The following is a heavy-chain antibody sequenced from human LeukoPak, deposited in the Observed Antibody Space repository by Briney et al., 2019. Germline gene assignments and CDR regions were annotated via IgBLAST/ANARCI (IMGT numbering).Heavy chain of an antibody. V-gene: IGHV4-59*01. D-gene: IGHD2-15*01. Sequence: SETLSLTCTVSGGPISSYYWSWIRQPPGKGLEWIGYIYYSGSTNYNPSLKSRVTISVDTSKNQFSLKLSSVTAADTAVYYCARGGGYCSGGSCYRWFDPWGQGTLVTVSS. J-gene: IGHJ5*02. CDR2: IYYSGST. CDR1: GGPISSYY. CDR3: ARGGGYCSGGSCYRWFDP.